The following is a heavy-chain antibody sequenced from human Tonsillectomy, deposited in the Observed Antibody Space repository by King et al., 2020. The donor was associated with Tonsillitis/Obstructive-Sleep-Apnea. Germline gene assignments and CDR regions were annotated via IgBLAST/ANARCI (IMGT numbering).Heavy chain of an antibody. Sequence: VQLVESGGGLVQPGGSLRLSCAASGFTVSSNYMSWVRQAPGKGLEWVSVIYSGGSTYYADSVKGRFTISRHNSKNTLYLQMNSLRAEDTAVYYCARDSLSITPTVLTPGYAFDIWGQGTMVTVSS. V-gene: IGHV3-53*04. J-gene: IGHJ3*02. CDR1: GFTVSSNY. CDR3: ARDSLSITPTVLTPGYAFDI. D-gene: IGHD4-23*01. CDR2: IYSGGST.